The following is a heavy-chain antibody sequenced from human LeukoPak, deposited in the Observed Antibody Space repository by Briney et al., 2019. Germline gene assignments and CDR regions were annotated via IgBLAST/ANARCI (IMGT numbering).Heavy chain of an antibody. D-gene: IGHD3-10*01. CDR1: GGSFSGYY. CDR3: ARGHGEYYYGSGLYY. J-gene: IGHJ4*02. V-gene: IGHV4-34*01. Sequence: SETLSLTCAVYGGSFSGYYWSWIRQPPGKGLEWIGEINHSGSTNYNPSLKSRVTISVDTSKNQFSLKLSSVTAADTAVYYCARGHGEYYYGSGLYYWGQGTLVTVSS. CDR2: INHSGST.